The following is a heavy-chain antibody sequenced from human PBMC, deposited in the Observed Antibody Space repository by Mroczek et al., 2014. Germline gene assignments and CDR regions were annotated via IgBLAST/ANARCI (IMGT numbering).Heavy chain of an antibody. V-gene: IGHV4-61*02. CDR2: IYTSGST. CDR1: GGSISSGSYY. J-gene: IGHJ3*02. D-gene: IGHD3-10*01. CDR3: ARVRRIKGAFDI. Sequence: QVQLQESGPGLVKPSQTLSLTCTVSGGSISSGSYYWSWIRQPAGKGLEWIGRIYTSGSTNYNPSLKSRVTISVDTSKNQFSLKLSSVTAADTAVYYCARVRRIKGAFDIWGQGTMVTVSS.